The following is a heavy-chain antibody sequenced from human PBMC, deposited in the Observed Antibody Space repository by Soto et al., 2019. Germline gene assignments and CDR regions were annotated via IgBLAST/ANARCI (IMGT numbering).Heavy chain of an antibody. Sequence: GWSLRLSCASSGFTFSSYWMSWVRQAPGKGLEWVANIKQDGSEKYYVDSVKGRFTISRDNAKNSLYLQMNSLRAEDTAVYYCAREGYCTNGVCYAYYYYGMDVWGQGTTVTVSS. V-gene: IGHV3-7*01. J-gene: IGHJ6*02. CDR2: IKQDGSEK. CDR3: AREGYCTNGVCYAYYYYGMDV. CDR1: GFTFSSYW. D-gene: IGHD2-8*01.